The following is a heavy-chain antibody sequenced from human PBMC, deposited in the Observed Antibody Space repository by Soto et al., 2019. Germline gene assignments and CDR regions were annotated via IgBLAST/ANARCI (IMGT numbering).Heavy chain of an antibody. J-gene: IGHJ4*02. V-gene: IGHV4-30-4*01. D-gene: IGHD2-15*01. CDR2: ISYSGST. CDR1: GGSISSGNYY. CDR3: ATMGTPATGLYFFDY. Sequence: PSETLSLTCTVSGGSISSGNYYWSWIRQPPGKGLEWIGFISYSGSTYYSTSLKSRVTISVDTSKSQFPLNLSFVTAADTAVYYCATMGTPATGLYFFDYWGQGSLVTVS.